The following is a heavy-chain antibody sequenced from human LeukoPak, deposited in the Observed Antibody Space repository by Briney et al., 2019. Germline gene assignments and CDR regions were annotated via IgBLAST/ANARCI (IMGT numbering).Heavy chain of an antibody. V-gene: IGHV4-34*01. D-gene: IGHD2-2*02. J-gene: IGHJ4*02. CDR1: GGSFSGYY. CDR3: ARGALGYCSSTSCYKDDY. CDR2: INHGRST. Sequence: SETLSLTCAVYGGSFSGYYWSWIRQPPGKGLEWIGEINHGRSTNYNPSLKSRVTISVDTSKNQFSLKLSSVTAADTAVYYCARGALGYCSSTSCYKDDYWGQGTLVTVSS.